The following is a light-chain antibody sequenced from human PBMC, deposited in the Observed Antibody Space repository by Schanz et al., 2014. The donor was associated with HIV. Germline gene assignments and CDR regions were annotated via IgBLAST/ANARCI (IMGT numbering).Light chain of an antibody. CDR2: GES. CDR1: SGSIASNY. Sequence: NFMLTQPHSVSESPGKTVTISCTRSSGSIASNYVQWYQHRPGSAPTSVLYGESQRPSGVPDRFSGSIDRSSNSASLTISGLTTEDEADYFCQSSDADNPGIFGGGTKLTVL. V-gene: IGLV6-57*04. J-gene: IGLJ2*01. CDR3: QSSDADNPGI.